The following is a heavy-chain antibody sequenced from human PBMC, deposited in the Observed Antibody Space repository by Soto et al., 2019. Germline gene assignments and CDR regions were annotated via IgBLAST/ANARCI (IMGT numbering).Heavy chain of an antibody. V-gene: IGHV2-5*01. CDR3: ALSQYYYGSGSYYGPLS. CDR1: GVSLSTSGVG. J-gene: IGHJ5*02. D-gene: IGHD3-10*01. Sequence: QITLKESGPTLVKPTQTLTLTCTFSGVSLSTSGVGVGWIRQPPGKALEWLALIYWNDDKRYSPSLKSRLTITKDTSKNQVVLTMTNMDPVDTATYYCALSQYYYGSGSYYGPLSWGQGTLVTVSS. CDR2: IYWNDDK.